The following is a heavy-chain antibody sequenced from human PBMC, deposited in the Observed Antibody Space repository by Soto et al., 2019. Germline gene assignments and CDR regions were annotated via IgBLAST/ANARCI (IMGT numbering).Heavy chain of an antibody. CDR1: GFYFSPAW. J-gene: IGHJ5*02. CDR2: IKSKTDGGTT. D-gene: IGHD4-17*01. CDR3: TTLGLYGRLDP. V-gene: IGHV3-15*01. Sequence: PGGSLRLSCEASGFYFSPAWMMWVRQAPGKGLEWVGLIKSKTDGGTTDYAAPVKGRFTISRDDSKNTLYLQMNSLKTEDTAVYYCTTLGLYGRLDPWGQGTLVTVSS.